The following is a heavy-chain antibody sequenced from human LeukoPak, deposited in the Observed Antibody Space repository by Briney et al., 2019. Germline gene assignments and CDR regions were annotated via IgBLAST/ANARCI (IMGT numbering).Heavy chain of an antibody. CDR2: ISERGGST. J-gene: IGHJ4*02. CDR1: GISLSNYA. D-gene: IGHD3-10*01. V-gene: IGHV3-23*01. Sequence: GSLRLSCVVSGISLSNYAMTWVRQAPGKGLEWVSYISERGGSTTYADSVKGRFTISRDTSLNTLYLQMNNLRAGDTAVYFCAKRGVVIRGLLVIGYHQEAYHYDFWGQGVLVTVSS. CDR3: AKRGVVIRGLLVIGYHQEAYHYDF.